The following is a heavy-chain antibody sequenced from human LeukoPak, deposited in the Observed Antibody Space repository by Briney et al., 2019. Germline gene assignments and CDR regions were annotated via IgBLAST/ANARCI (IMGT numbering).Heavy chain of an antibody. Sequence: QAGGSLRLSCAASGFTFSNYGMSWVRQAPGKGLEWVSGITDSGGSTYYADSVKGRLTISRDNSKNTLFLQMNSLRAEDTAVYYCAKDPPGAQWLAQHDYWGQGTLVTVSS. CDR3: AKDPPGAQWLAQHDY. CDR2: ITDSGGST. D-gene: IGHD6-19*01. J-gene: IGHJ4*02. V-gene: IGHV3-23*01. CDR1: GFTFSNYG.